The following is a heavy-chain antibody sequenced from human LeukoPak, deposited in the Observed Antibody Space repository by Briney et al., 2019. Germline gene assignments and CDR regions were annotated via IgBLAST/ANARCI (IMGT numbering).Heavy chain of an antibody. CDR2: INIYNGDT. V-gene: IGHV1-18*01. CDR3: ATDPGGGDYMDV. J-gene: IGHJ6*03. D-gene: IGHD2-21*01. Sequence: ASVKVSCKASGYTFTNSGISWVRQAPGQGLEWMGWINIYNGDTNYAQSLQVRVTMTRDKSTSTAYMELRSLRSGDTAVFYCATDPGGGDYMDVWGKGTTVLVSS. CDR1: GYTFTNSG.